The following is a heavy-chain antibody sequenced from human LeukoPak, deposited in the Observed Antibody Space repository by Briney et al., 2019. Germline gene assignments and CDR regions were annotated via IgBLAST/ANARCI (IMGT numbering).Heavy chain of an antibody. CDR2: IYYSGST. CDR1: GGSISSGDYY. J-gene: IGHJ3*02. V-gene: IGHV4-61*08. D-gene: IGHD6-19*01. Sequence: PSETLSLTCTVSGGSISSGDYYWSWIRQPPGKGLEWIGYIYYSGSTNYNPSLKSRVTISVDKSKNQFSLKLSSVTAADTAVYYCARDQGIAVANDAFDIWGQGTMVTVSS. CDR3: ARDQGIAVANDAFDI.